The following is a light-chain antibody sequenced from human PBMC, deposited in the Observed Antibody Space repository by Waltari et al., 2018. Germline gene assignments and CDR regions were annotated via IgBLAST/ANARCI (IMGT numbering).Light chain of an antibody. CDR1: QAISSY. CDR3: QQGDNYPFT. J-gene: IGKJ3*01. Sequence: DIQMYQSPSSLAASVGDRVAITCRASQAISSYLLWNQQRPGKAPKLLISAVNTWATGVPSRFSGNGSGTEFTLAISRLHPEDFATYYCQQGDNYPFTFGPGTKLDVK. V-gene: IGKV1-9*01. CDR2: AVN.